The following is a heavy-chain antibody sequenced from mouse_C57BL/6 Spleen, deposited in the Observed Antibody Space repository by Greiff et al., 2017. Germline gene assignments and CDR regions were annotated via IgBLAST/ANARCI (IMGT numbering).Heavy chain of an antibody. CDR1: GYTFTSYW. CDR2: IHPNSGST. CDR3: APIYYDYDKVWFAY. J-gene: IGHJ3*01. V-gene: IGHV1-64*01. D-gene: IGHD2-4*01. Sequence: VQLQQSGAELVKPGASVKLSCKASGYTFTSYWMHWVKQRPGQGLEWIGMIHPNSGSTNYTEKFKSKDTLTVDNSSSTAYMQLSSLTSEDSEVYYCAPIYYDYDKVWFAYWGQGTLVTVSA.